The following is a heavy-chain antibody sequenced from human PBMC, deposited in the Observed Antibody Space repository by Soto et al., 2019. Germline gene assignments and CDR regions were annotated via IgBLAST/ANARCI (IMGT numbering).Heavy chain of an antibody. Sequence: QVQLQESGPGLVKPSQTLSLTCTVSGGSISSGGYYWSWILQHPGKGLEWIGYIYYSGSTYYNPSLKSRVTISVDTSKNQFSLKLSSVTAADTAVYYCARVEDYYDSSGYRLREGNWFDPWGQGTLVTVSS. CDR1: GGSISSGGYY. CDR3: ARVEDYYDSSGYRLREGNWFDP. D-gene: IGHD3-22*01. CDR2: IYYSGST. V-gene: IGHV4-31*03. J-gene: IGHJ5*02.